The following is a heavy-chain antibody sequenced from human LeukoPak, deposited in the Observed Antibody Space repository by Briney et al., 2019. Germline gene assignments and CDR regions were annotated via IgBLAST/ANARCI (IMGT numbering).Heavy chain of an antibody. J-gene: IGHJ5*02. CDR3: ASIQYYYDSSGYYYTNWFDP. Sequence: GGSLRLSCAASGFSFSDYYMSWIRQAPGQGLEWVSYISSSGTTIFYADSVKGRFTISRDNSKNSLFLQMNSLRAEDTAVYYCASIQYYYDSSGYYYTNWFDPWGQGTLVTVSS. CDR2: ISSSGTTI. CDR1: GFSFSDYY. D-gene: IGHD3-22*01. V-gene: IGHV3-11*01.